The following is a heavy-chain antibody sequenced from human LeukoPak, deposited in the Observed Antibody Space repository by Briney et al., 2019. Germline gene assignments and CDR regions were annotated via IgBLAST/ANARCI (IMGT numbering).Heavy chain of an antibody. V-gene: IGHV3-48*04. D-gene: IGHD2-21*02. J-gene: IGHJ4*02. CDR3: ARDAAGGDCYSDY. CDR2: ISSSGSTI. CDR1: GFTLSSYS. Sequence: GGSLRLSCAASGFTLSSYSMNWVRQAPGKGLEWVSYISSSGSTIYYADSVKGRFTISRDNAKNSLYLQMNSLRAEDTAVYYCARDAAGGDCYSDYWGQGTLVTVSS.